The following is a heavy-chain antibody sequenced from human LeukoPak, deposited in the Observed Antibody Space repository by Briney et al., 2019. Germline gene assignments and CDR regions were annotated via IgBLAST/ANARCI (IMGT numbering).Heavy chain of an antibody. D-gene: IGHD3-3*01. CDR1: GYTFTSYD. CDR2: INPSGGST. CDR3: ARDMGLTYYDFWSGYNWFDP. J-gene: IGHJ5*02. V-gene: IGHV1-46*01. Sequence: ASVKVSCKASGYTFTSYDINWVRQAPGQGLEWMGIINPSGGSTSYAQKFQGRVTMTRDTSTSTVYMELSSLRSEDTAVYYCARDMGLTYYDFWSGYNWFDPWGQGTLVTVSS.